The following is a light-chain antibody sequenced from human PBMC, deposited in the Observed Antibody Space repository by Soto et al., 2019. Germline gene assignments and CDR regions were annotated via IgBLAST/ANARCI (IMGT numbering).Light chain of an antibody. J-gene: IGKJ5*01. CDR1: QGISSY. CDR2: AAS. Sequence: DSQLTQSPSFLSASVGDRVTITCRASQGISSYLAWYQQKPGKAPKLLIYAASTLQSGVPSRFSGSGSGTEFTLTISSLQPEDFATYYCQQLNSYPITFGQGTRLEI. CDR3: QQLNSYPIT. V-gene: IGKV1-9*01.